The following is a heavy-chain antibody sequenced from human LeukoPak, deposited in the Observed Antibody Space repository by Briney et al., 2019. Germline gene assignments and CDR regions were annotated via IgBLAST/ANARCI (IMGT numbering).Heavy chain of an antibody. Sequence: GESLKISCQGSGYSFSTYRISWVRQMPGKGLEWMGKIDPSDFYTDYSPFFQGHVTISADTSINTAFLEWSSLKTSDTAIYYCASSIAAAGIGQNTFDIWGQGTVVAVSS. D-gene: IGHD6-13*01. CDR1: GYSFSTYR. J-gene: IGHJ3*02. V-gene: IGHV5-10-1*01. CDR2: IDPSDFYT. CDR3: ASSIAAAGIGQNTFDI.